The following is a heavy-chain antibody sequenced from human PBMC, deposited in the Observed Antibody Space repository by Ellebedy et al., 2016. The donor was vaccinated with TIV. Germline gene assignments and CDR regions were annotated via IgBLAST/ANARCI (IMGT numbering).Heavy chain of an antibody. D-gene: IGHD6-13*01. Sequence: GGSLRLXCAASGFTFSSYSMNWVRQAPGKGLEWVSYISSSSSTIYYADSVKGRFTISRDNAKNSLYLQINSLRDEDTAVYYCARDRGAAADPFFDYWGQGTLVTVSS. CDR1: GFTFSSYS. CDR2: ISSSSSTI. V-gene: IGHV3-48*02. CDR3: ARDRGAAADPFFDY. J-gene: IGHJ4*02.